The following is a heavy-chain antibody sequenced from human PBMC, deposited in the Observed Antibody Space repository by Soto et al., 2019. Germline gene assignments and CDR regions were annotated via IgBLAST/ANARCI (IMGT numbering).Heavy chain of an antibody. CDR1: GFTFSSYS. CDR3: ARVIGGDPYYFDY. CDR2: ISSSSSYI. J-gene: IGHJ4*01. Sequence: EVQLVESGGGLVKPGGSLRLSCAASGFTFSSYSMNWVRQAPGKGLEWVSSISSSSSYIYYADSVKGRFTISRDNAKNSLYLQMNSLRAEDTAVYYCARVIGGDPYYFDYWGQEPWSPSPQ. D-gene: IGHD3-10*01. V-gene: IGHV3-21*01.